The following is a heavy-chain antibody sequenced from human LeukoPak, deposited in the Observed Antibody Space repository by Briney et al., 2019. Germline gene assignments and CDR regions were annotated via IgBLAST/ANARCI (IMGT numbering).Heavy chain of an antibody. V-gene: IGHV1-2*02. J-gene: IGHJ4*02. CDR1: GYTFTGYY. D-gene: IGHD3-22*01. Sequence: ASVKVSCKASGYTFTGYYLHWVRQAPGQGLEWMGWINPYSGDTNSAQKFQGRVTMARDTSISTASMELSRLRSDDTAVYYCAVYHYFDTSGYNYWGQGTLVTVPS. CDR2: INPYSGDT. CDR3: AVYHYFDTSGYNY.